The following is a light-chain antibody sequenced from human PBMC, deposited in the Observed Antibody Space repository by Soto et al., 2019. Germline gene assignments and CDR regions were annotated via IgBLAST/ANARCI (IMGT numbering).Light chain of an antibody. J-gene: IGLJ1*01. CDR1: TGAVTSGHY. CDR2: DTT. CDR3: LLSYSGGYV. V-gene: IGLV7-46*01. Sequence: QAVVTQEPSLTVSPGGTVTLTCGSTTGAVTSGHYAYWYQQKPGQAPRTLIYDTTNRHSWAPARFSGSLLGGKAALTLSGAQPGDEAEYYCLLSYSGGYVFGTGTKLTVL.